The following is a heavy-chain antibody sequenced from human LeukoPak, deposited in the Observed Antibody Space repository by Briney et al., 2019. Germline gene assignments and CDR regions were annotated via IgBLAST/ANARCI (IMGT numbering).Heavy chain of an antibody. Sequence: GGSLRLSCAASGFIVSSDYMTWVRQAPGKGLEWVSIIYKDGTTYYPDSVKGRFTVSRDNSKNTLYLQMNSLRAEDTAVYYCARVRTVVTPWDAFDIWGQGTMVTVSS. CDR1: GFIVSSDY. V-gene: IGHV3-66*01. CDR3: ARVRTVVTPWDAFDI. D-gene: IGHD4-23*01. J-gene: IGHJ3*02. CDR2: IYKDGTT.